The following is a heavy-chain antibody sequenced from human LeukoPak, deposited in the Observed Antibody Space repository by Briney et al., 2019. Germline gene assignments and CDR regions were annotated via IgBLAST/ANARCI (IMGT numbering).Heavy chain of an antibody. CDR3: ARDPALRYSHYHMDV. V-gene: IGHV3-48*01. D-gene: IGHD3-9*01. Sequence: GGSLRLSCAASGFTFSSYSMNWVRQAPGKGLEWVSYISSSSSTIYYADSVKGRFTISRDNAKNSLYLQMNSLRAEDTAVYYCARDPALRYSHYHMDVWGKGTTVTVSS. CDR1: GFTFSSYS. J-gene: IGHJ6*03. CDR2: ISSSSSTI.